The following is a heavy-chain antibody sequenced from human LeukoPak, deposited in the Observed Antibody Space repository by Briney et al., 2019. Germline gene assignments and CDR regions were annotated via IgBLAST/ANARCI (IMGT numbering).Heavy chain of an antibody. CDR3: ARVNYGDYLPSFDY. V-gene: IGHV3-23*01. Sequence: PGGTLRLSCAASGFTFSSYGMSWVRQAPGKGLEWVSAISGSGGSTYYADSVKGRFTISRDNAKNSLYLQMNSLRAEDTAVYYCARVNYGDYLPSFDYWGQGTLVTVSS. CDR1: GFTFSSYG. J-gene: IGHJ4*02. D-gene: IGHD4-17*01. CDR2: ISGSGGST.